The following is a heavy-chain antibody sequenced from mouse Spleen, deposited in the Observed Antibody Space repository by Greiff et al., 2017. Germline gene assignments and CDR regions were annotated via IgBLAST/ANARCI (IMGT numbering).Heavy chain of an antibody. Sequence: EVQLVESGGGLVKPGGSLKLSCAASGFTFSSYAMSWVRQSPEKRLEWVAEISSGGSYTYYPDTVTGRFTISRDNAKNTLYLEMSSLRSEDTAMYCCATLLRLRGYFDVWGAGTTVTVSS. J-gene: IGHJ1*01. D-gene: IGHD1-2*01. V-gene: IGHV5-9-4*01. CDR3: ATLLRLRGYFDV. CDR2: ISSGGSYT. CDR1: GFTFSSYA.